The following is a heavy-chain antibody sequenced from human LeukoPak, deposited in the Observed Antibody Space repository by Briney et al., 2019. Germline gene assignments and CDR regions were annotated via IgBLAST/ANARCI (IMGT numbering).Heavy chain of an antibody. J-gene: IGHJ4*02. CDR3: ARDLGRGSYSLYYFDY. CDR2: IHSDGSST. V-gene: IGHV3-74*01. D-gene: IGHD3-16*01. Sequence: GGSLRLSCAASGFTFSSYWMHWVRQAPGKGLVWVSRIHSDGSSTSYADSVKGRFTISRDSAKNTLYLQMNSLRAEDTAVYYCARDLGRGSYSLYYFDYWGQGTLVTVSS. CDR1: GFTFSSYW.